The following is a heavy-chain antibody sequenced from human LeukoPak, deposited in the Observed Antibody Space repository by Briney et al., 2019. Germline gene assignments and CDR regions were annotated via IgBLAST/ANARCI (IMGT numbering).Heavy chain of an antibody. CDR2: IKQDGSEK. CDR1: GFTFSSYW. D-gene: IGHD5-24*01. Sequence: GGSLRLSCAASGFTFSSYWMSWVRQAPGKGLEWVANIKQDGSEKYYVDSVKGRFTTSRDNAKNSLYLQMNSLRVEDTAVYYCARDFSVERWLQLGPWAFDIWGQGTMVTVSS. J-gene: IGHJ3*02. CDR3: ARDFSVERWLQLGPWAFDI. V-gene: IGHV3-7*01.